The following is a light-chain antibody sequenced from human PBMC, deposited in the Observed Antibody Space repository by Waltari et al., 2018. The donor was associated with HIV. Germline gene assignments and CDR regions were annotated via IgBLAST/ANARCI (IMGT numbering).Light chain of an antibody. CDR2: DPS. J-gene: IGKJ4*01. Sequence: EIVLTQSPATLSLSPGERATLSCRASQTVSIYLAWYQPTPGQAPRLLTYDPSNRATGTPARFSCSGSGTGLTLTISSLELAAVAVYYYQYRRHWPWITFGGGTKVEIK. V-gene: IGKV3-11*01. CDR3: QYRRHWPWIT. CDR1: QTVSIY.